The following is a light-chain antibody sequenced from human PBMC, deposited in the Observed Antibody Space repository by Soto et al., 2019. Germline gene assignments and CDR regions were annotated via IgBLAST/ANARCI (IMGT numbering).Light chain of an antibody. CDR2: EVS. CDR1: NSDVGSHIL. Sequence: QSALTQPASVSGSPGQSINISCTGINSDVGSHILVSWYQQYSGQAPKVMIYEVSNRPSGVSNRFSGSKSGNTASLTISGLQAEDEADYYCSSYTSSSTRVFGTGTKLTVL. CDR3: SSYTSSSTRV. J-gene: IGLJ1*01. V-gene: IGLV2-14*02.